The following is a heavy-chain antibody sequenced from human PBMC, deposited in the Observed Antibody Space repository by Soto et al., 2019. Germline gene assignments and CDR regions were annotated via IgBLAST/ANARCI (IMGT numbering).Heavy chain of an antibody. J-gene: IGHJ4*02. D-gene: IGHD3-10*01. V-gene: IGHV4-4*02. CDR3: ARDLGGDYYGSGSPFDY. CDR1: GGSISSSNW. Sequence: QVQLQESGPGLVKPSGTLSLTCAVSGGSISSSNWWSWVRQPPGKGLEWIGEIYHSGSTNYNPSLKSRVTISVDKSKNKFSLKLSSVTAADTAVYYCARDLGGDYYGSGSPFDYWGQGTLVTVSS. CDR2: IYHSGST.